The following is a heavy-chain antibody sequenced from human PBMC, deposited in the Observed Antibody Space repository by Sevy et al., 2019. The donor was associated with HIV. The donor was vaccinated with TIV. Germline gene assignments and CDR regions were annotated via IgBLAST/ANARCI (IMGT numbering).Heavy chain of an antibody. D-gene: IGHD2-2*02. CDR1: GGTFSSYA. CDR3: ARVERGSYSSTSCYTDYYYYGMDV. Sequence: ASVKVSCKASGGTFSSYAISWVRQAPGQGLEWMGGIIPIFGTANYAQKFQGRVTITADESTSTAYMELSSLRSEDTAVYYCARVERGSYSSTSCYTDYYYYGMDVWGQGTTVTVSS. CDR2: IIPIFGTA. J-gene: IGHJ6*02. V-gene: IGHV1-69*13.